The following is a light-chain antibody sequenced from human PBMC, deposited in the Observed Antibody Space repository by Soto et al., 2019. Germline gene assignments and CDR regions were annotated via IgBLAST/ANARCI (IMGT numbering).Light chain of an antibody. CDR2: GAS. V-gene: IGKV3-20*01. J-gene: IGKJ1*01. CDR1: QSVSSSY. Sequence: EIVLTQSPGTLSLSPGERATLSCRASQSVSSSYLAWYQQKPCQPHRLLIYGASSRATGIPDRFSGSGSGTDFTLTISRLEPEDFAVYYCQQYGSSPTWTFGQGTKVDIK. CDR3: QQYGSSPTWT.